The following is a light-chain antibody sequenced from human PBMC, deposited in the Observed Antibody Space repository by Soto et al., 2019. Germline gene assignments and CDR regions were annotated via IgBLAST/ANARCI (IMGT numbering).Light chain of an antibody. CDR3: QQFYTTPT. CDR2: WAS. V-gene: IGKV4-1*01. Sequence: DIVMTQSPDSLAVSLGERATINCKPSQSILHSPNNKDALTWYQQKPGQPPKLLINWASTRESGVPDRFSGAGSGTDFTLTISSLQAEDVAVYYCQQFYTTPTFGQGTKVDI. CDR1: QSILHSPNNKDA. J-gene: IGKJ1*01.